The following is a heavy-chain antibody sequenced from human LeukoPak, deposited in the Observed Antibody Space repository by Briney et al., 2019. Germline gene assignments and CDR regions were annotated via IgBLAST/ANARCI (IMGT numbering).Heavy chain of an antibody. Sequence: SVKVSCKASGGTFSSYAISWVRQAPGQGLEWMGGIIPIFGTANYGQKFQGRVTITADESTSTAYMELSRLRSDDTAVYYCARAPVARVDYWGQGTLVTVSS. CDR1: GGTFSSYA. V-gene: IGHV1-69*01. CDR2: IIPIFGTA. D-gene: IGHD6-19*01. CDR3: ARAPVARVDY. J-gene: IGHJ4*02.